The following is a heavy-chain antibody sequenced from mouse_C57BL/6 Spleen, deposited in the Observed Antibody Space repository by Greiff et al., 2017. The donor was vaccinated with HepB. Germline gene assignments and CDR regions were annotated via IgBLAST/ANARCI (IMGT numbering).Heavy chain of an antibody. CDR3: ARWIYDGYQTYFDV. Sequence: EVQLQQSGPELVKPGASVKIPCKASGYTFTDYNMDWVKQSHGKSLEWIGDINPNNGGTIYNQKFKGKATLTVDKSSSTAYMELRSLTSEDTAVYYCARWIYDGYQTYFDVWGTGTTVTVSS. V-gene: IGHV1-18*01. CDR1: GYTFTDYN. J-gene: IGHJ1*03. D-gene: IGHD2-3*01. CDR2: INPNNGGT.